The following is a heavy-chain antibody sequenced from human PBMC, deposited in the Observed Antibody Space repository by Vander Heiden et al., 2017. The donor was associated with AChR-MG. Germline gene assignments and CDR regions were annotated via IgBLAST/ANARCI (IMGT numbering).Heavy chain of an antibody. Sequence: QVQLVQSGAEVKKPGASVKVSCKASGYTFTSYGIRWVRQAPGQGLEWMGWISAYNGNTNYAQKHQGRVTMTTDTSTSTAYMELRSLRSDDTAVYYCASTQAYYYGSGYRKGWFDPWGQGTLVTVSS. V-gene: IGHV1-18*01. CDR3: ASTQAYYYGSGYRKGWFDP. D-gene: IGHD3-10*01. J-gene: IGHJ5*02. CDR2: ISAYNGNT. CDR1: GYTFTSYG.